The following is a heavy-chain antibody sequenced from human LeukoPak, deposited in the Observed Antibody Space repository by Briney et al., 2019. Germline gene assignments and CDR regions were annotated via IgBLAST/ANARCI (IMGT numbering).Heavy chain of an antibody. Sequence: GGSLRLSCAASGFTFSSYAMSWVRQAPGEGLEWVSAISGSGGSTYYADSVKGRFTISRDNSKNTLYLQMNSLRAEDTAVYYCANSKGEIVAAPSDYWGQGTLVTVSS. J-gene: IGHJ4*02. CDR3: ANSKGEIVAAPSDY. V-gene: IGHV3-23*01. D-gene: IGHD5-12*01. CDR2: ISGSGGST. CDR1: GFTFSSYA.